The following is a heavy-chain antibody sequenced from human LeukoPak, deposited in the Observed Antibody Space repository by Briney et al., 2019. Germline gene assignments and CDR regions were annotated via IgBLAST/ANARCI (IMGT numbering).Heavy chain of an antibody. CDR3: GREHSGYDWE. Sequence: GGSLRLSCAASGFTFSTHWMSWVRQAPGKGLEWVTNINPDGSEQHYVDSVEGRFTISRDNAKNSLFLQMNSLRAGDTAVYYCGREHSGYDWEWGQGTLVTVSS. CDR1: GFTFSTHW. D-gene: IGHD5-12*01. CDR2: INPDGSEQ. J-gene: IGHJ4*02. V-gene: IGHV3-7*01.